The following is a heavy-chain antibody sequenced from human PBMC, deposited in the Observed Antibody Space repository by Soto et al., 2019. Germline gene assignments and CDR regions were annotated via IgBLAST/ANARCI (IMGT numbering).Heavy chain of an antibody. CDR3: ARVSLSRDGYNFDY. J-gene: IGHJ4*02. D-gene: IGHD5-12*01. CDR1: GFTFSSYS. V-gene: IGHV3-48*02. CDR2: ISSSSSTI. Sequence: HPGGSLRLSCAASGFTFSSYSMNWVRQAPGKGLEWVSYISSSSSTIYYADSVKGRFTISRDNAKNSLYLQMNSLRDEDTAVYYCARVSLSRDGYNFDYWGQGTLVTVSS.